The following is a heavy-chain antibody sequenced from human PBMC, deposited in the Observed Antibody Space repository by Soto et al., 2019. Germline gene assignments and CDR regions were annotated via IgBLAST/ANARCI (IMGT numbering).Heavy chain of an antibody. CDR3: ARVQDNSGWGGQGMDV. J-gene: IGHJ6*02. D-gene: IGHD5-12*01. CDR2: INPSGGST. V-gene: IGHV1-46*01. CDR1: GYTFTSYY. Sequence: ASVKVSCKASGYTFTSYYMHWVRQAPGQGLEWMGIINPSGGSTSYAQKFQGRVTMTRDTSTSTVYMELSSLRSEDTAVYYCARVQDNSGWGGQGMDVWGQGTTVTVSS.